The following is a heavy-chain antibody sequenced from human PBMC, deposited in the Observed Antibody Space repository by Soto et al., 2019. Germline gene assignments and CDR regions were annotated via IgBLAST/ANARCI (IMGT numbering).Heavy chain of an antibody. J-gene: IGHJ4*02. Sequence: PGGSLRLSCGTSGFTFRSYDMHWVRQATGEGLEWVSAIGAGGETYYADSVKGRFTISRENAKNSLYLQMNSLRGGDTAVYFCARVVHYYDSSGPDYWGQGTLVTVSS. D-gene: IGHD3-22*01. CDR3: ARVVHYYDSSGPDY. V-gene: IGHV3-13*01. CDR1: GFTFRSYD. CDR2: IGAGGET.